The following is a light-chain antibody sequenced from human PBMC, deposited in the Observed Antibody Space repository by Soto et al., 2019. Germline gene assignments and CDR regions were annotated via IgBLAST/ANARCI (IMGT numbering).Light chain of an antibody. CDR1: SXDVGGYNY. CDR2: DVS. CDR3: SSYTSSSTLYV. V-gene: IGLV2-14*01. Sequence: QSVLTQPASVSGSPXQSITISXXGTSXDVGGYNYVSWYQQHPGKAPKLMIYDVSNRPSGVSNRFSGSKSGNTASLTISGLQAEDEADYYCSSYTSSSTLYVFGTGTKVTVL. J-gene: IGLJ1*01.